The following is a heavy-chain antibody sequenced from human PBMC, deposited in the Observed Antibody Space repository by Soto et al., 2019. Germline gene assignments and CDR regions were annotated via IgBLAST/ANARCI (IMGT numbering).Heavy chain of an antibody. CDR2: INHSGST. V-gene: IGHV4-34*01. D-gene: IGHD3-3*01. CDR3: ARAVGFWSFAYGMDV. J-gene: IGHJ6*02. CDR1: GGSFSGYY. Sequence: SETLSLTCAVYGGSFSGYYWSWIRQPPGKGLEWIGEINHSGSTNYNPSLKSRVTISVDTSKNQFSLKLSSVTAADTAVYYCARAVGFWSFAYGMDVWGQGTTVTVSS.